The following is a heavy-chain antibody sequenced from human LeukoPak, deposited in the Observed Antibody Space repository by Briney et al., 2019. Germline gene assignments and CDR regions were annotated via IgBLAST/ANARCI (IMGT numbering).Heavy chain of an antibody. CDR3: AKGVGLALDAFDI. J-gene: IGHJ3*02. V-gene: IGHV4-39*07. D-gene: IGHD3/OR15-3a*01. CDR1: GGSISSSSYY. Sequence: SETLSLTCTVSGGSISSSSYYWGWIRQPPGKGLEWIGSIYYSGSTYYNPSLKSRVTISVDTSKNQFSLKLSSVTAADTAVYYCAKGVGLALDAFDIWGQGTMATVSS. CDR2: IYYSGST.